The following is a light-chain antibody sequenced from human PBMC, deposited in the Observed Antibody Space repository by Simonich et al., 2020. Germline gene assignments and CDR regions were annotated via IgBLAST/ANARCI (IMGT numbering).Light chain of an antibody. Sequence: QSALTQPASVSGSPGQSITISCSGTSSDVVGYNFVSWYQQHPGKAPKLMIYDVSNRPSGVSNRVSGSKSGNTAALTISGLQAEDEADYYCSSYTSSSTLGVFGGGTKLTVL. CDR2: DVS. CDR1: SSDVVGYNF. J-gene: IGLJ2*01. V-gene: IGLV2-14*03. CDR3: SSYTSSSTLGV.